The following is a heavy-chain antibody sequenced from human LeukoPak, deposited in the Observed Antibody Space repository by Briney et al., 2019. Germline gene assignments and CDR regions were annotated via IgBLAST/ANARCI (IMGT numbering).Heavy chain of an antibody. CDR3: ACRPSDIRYYGAFDF. CDR1: GFTFSSLW. V-gene: IGHV3-7*01. CDR2: IKQDGSEV. J-gene: IGHJ4*02. Sequence: GGSLRLSCVGSGFTFSSLWMSWVRQIPGKGLEWVANIKQDGSEVYYVDSVKGRFTISRDNAKNSLYLQMNSLRVEDTAVYYCACRPSDIRYYGAFDFWGQGSLVTVSS. D-gene: IGHD3-10*01.